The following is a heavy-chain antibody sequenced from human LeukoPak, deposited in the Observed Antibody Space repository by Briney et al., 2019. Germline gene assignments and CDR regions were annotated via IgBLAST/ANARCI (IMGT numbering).Heavy chain of an antibody. CDR3: ARANDYVWYFDY. J-gene: IGHJ4*02. D-gene: IGHD3-16*01. V-gene: IGHV4-31*03. CDR1: GGSISSGGYY. Sequence: SQTLSLTCTVSGGSISSGGYYWSWIRQPPGKGPEWIGYIYYSGSTYYNPSLKSRVTISVDTSKNQFSLKLSSVTAADTAVYYCARANDYVWYFDYWGQGTLVAVSS. CDR2: IYYSGST.